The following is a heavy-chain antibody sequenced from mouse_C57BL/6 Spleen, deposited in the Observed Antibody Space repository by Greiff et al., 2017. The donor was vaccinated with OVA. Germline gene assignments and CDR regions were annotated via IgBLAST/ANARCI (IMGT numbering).Heavy chain of an antibody. D-gene: IGHD1-1*01. V-gene: IGHV5-6*02. CDR3: ARPDYGSSCPDWYFDV. CDR1: GFTFSSYG. Sequence: EVMLVESGGDLVKPGGSLKLSCEASGFTFSSYGMSWVRQTPDKRLEWVATISSGGSYTYYPDNVKGRFTISRDNAKNTLYLQMSSLKTEDTAMYYWARPDYGSSCPDWYFDVWGTGTTVTVSS. CDR2: ISSGGSYT. J-gene: IGHJ1*03.